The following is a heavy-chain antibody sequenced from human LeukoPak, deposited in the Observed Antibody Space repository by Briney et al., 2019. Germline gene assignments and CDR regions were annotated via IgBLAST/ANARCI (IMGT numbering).Heavy chain of an antibody. CDR1: GFAFNSQT. CDR2: MNIDGSEK. Sequence: GGSLRLSCAASGFAFNSQTMSWVRQAPGKRLEWVANMNIDGSEKYYADSVKGRFSISRDNARNSVYLQMASLRVEDTAVYYCARDPVEWELLLDYWGQGTLVTVSS. V-gene: IGHV3-7*01. D-gene: IGHD1-26*01. CDR3: ARDPVEWELLLDY. J-gene: IGHJ4*02.